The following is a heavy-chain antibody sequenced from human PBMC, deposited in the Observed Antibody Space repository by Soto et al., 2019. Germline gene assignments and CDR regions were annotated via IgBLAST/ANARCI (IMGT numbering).Heavy chain of an antibody. CDR1: GFTFSNYN. V-gene: IGHV3-48*04. D-gene: IGHD3-22*01. Sequence: PGGSLRLSCAASGFTFSNYNMNWVRQAPGKGLEWISYISSSSSTIYYADSVKGRFTISRDNAKNSLYLQMNSLRAEDTAVYYCARVRNYYDSSGSSPWFDPWGQGTLVTVSS. J-gene: IGHJ5*02. CDR2: ISSSSSTI. CDR3: ARVRNYYDSSGSSPWFDP.